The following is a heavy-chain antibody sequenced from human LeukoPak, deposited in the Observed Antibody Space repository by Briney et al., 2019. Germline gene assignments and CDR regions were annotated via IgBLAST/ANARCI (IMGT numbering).Heavy chain of an antibody. CDR1: GYTFTGYY. D-gene: IGHD1-26*01. V-gene: IGHV1-2*02. J-gene: IGHJ4*02. Sequence: ASVKVSFKASGYTFTGYYMHWVRQAPGQGLEWMGWMNPNSGGTNYAQKFQGKVTMTRDTSISTAYMELSGLRSDDTAVDYCATVVGARGGDYFDYWGQGTLVTVSS. CDR3: ATVVGARGGDYFDY. CDR2: MNPNSGGT.